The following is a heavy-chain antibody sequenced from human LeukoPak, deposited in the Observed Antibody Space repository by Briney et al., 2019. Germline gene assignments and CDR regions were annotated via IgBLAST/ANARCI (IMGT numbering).Heavy chain of an antibody. D-gene: IGHD6-13*01. J-gene: IGHJ2*01. CDR2: MGCGGDT. CDR1: VFTLSTSD. V-gene: IGHV3-13*01. Sequence: PGGSLRLSCAAAVFTLSTSDLHWGRQGTGKNVECVSAMGCGGDTYYSDSVKGRSTISRENAKNSLYFQLNSLRDGATAVYYCVRELSQVASGGKYTWYSDLCGRGPPVTVPP. CDR3: VRELSQVASGGKYTWYSDL.